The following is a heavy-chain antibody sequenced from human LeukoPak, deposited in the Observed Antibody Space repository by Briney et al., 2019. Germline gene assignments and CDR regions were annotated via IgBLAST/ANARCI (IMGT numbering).Heavy chain of an antibody. D-gene: IGHD6-6*01. V-gene: IGHV1-3*01. CDR2: INAGNGNT. CDR3: AREGYEYSSSSINDYFDY. Sequence: ASVKVSCKASGYTFTSYAVHWVRQAPGQRLEWMGWINAGNGNTEYSQKFQGRVTITRDTSASTAYMELSSLRSEDTAVYYCAREGYEYSSSSINDYFDYWGQGTLVTVSS. J-gene: IGHJ4*02. CDR1: GYTFTSYA.